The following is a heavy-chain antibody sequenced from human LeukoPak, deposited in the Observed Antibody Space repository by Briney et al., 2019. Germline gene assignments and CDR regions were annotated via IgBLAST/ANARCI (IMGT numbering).Heavy chain of an antibody. CDR1: GFTFSSYS. V-gene: IGHV3-23*01. CDR2: ISGSGGST. J-gene: IGHJ6*02. Sequence: GGSLRLSCAASGFTFSSYSMNWVRQAPGKGLEWVSAISGSGGSTYYADSVKGRFTTSRDNSKNTLYLQMNSLRAEDTAVYYCAGVGSDFWSGYYIYYYYYGMDVWGQGTTVTVSS. CDR3: AGVGSDFWSGYYIYYYYYGMDV. D-gene: IGHD3-3*01.